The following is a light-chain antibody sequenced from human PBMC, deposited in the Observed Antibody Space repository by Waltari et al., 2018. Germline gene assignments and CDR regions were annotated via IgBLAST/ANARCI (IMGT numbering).Light chain of an antibody. J-gene: IGKJ1*01. CDR3: QQYKSPTWT. V-gene: IGKV1-5*03. Sequence: DIQMTQSPSTLSAFVGARVTITCRASQSISGWLAWYQQKPGKAPNPLIFKASTLESGVPSRFSGSGSGTEFTLTINSLQPDDFATYYCQQYKSPTWTFGQGTKVEIK. CDR1: QSISGW. CDR2: KAS.